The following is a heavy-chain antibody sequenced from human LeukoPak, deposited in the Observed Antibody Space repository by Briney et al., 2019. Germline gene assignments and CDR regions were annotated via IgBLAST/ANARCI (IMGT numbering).Heavy chain of an antibody. V-gene: IGHV1-2*02. CDR2: INPNSGGT. Sequence: GASVKVSCKASGYTFTGYYMHWVRQAPGQGLEWMGWINPNSGGTNYAQKFQGRVTMTRDTSISTAYMELSRLRSDDTAAYYCARDGGPTTVTTPGYWGQGTLVTVSS. J-gene: IGHJ4*02. CDR1: GYTFTGYY. CDR3: ARDGGPTTVTTPGY. D-gene: IGHD4-17*01.